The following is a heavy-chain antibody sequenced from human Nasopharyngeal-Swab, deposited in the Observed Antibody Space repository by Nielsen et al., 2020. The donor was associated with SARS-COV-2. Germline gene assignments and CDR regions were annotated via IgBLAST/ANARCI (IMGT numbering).Heavy chain of an antibody. V-gene: IGHV4-34*01. Sequence: SETLSLTCGVYGGSLSGHYWSWIRQPPGKGLEWIGEINHSGTTNYKPSLKSRVTISVDTYKNQFSLKVRSVSAADTAIYFCARGRGGQQLVRTYYYYGLDVWGQGTTVTVSS. CDR2: INHSGTT. D-gene: IGHD1-1*01. CDR3: ARGRGGQQLVRTYYYYGLDV. J-gene: IGHJ6*02. CDR1: GGSLSGHY.